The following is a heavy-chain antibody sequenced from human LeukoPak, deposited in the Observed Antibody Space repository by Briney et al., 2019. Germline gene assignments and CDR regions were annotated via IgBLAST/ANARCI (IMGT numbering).Heavy chain of an antibody. CDR1: GFTFSITY. CDR2: IYSGGDA. D-gene: IGHD3-10*01. V-gene: IGHV3-66*01. CDR3: ASRVTMVRGVMHDAFDI. Sequence: GGSLRLSCTASGFTFSITYMAWVRQAPGKGLEWVSVIYSGGDAYYADSVKGRFTIARDNAKNSLYLQMNSLRAEDTAVYYCASRVTMVRGVMHDAFDIWGRGTMVTVSS. J-gene: IGHJ3*02.